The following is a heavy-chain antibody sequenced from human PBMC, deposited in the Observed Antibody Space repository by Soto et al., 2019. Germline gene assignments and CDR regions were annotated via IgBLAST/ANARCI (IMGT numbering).Heavy chain of an antibody. D-gene: IGHD3-9*01. CDR3: AREHRIYDILPRSINWFDL. J-gene: IGHJ5*02. CDR1: GGTFSSYA. CDR2: IIPIFGTA. V-gene: IGHV1-69*13. Sequence: SVKVSCKASGGTFSSYAISCVLQAPGQGLEWMGGIIPIFGTANYAQKFQGRVTITADESTSTAYMELSSLRSEDTAVYYCAREHRIYDILPRSINWFDLWGQGILV.